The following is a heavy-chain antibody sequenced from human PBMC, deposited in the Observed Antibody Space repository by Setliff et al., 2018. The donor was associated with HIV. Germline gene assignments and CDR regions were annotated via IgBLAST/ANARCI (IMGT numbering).Heavy chain of an antibody. CDR3: VHTPVSRNEYFFDY. V-gene: IGHV2-5*01. D-gene: IGHD2-2*01. Sequence: ESGPTLVNPTQTLPPTCTFSGFSLSTSGVGVGWIRQPPGKALEWLAVIYWNGNKYYSPSLRSRLTVTRDASKNQVVLTMTNMAPVDTATYFCVHTPVSRNEYFFDYWGQGTLVTVSS. CDR1: GFSLSTSGVG. J-gene: IGHJ4*02. CDR2: IYWNGNK.